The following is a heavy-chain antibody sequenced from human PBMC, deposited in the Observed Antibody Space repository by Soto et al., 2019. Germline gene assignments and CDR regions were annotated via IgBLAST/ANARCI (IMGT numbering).Heavy chain of an antibody. CDR2: IYPGDSVT. J-gene: IGHJ6*02. Sequence: GESLKISCKGSGYSFTSYWIGWVRQMPGKGLEWMGIIYPGDSVTRYSPSFQGQVTISADKSISTAYLQWSSLKASDTAMYYCARHVSYYYDSSGYTPIYYYYGMDVWGQGTTVTVSS. CDR1: GYSFTSYW. CDR3: ARHVSYYYDSSGYTPIYYYYGMDV. D-gene: IGHD3-22*01. V-gene: IGHV5-51*01.